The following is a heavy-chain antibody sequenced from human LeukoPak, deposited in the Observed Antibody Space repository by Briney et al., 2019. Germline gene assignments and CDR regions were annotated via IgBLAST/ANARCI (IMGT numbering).Heavy chain of an antibody. CDR2: IIPIFGTA. V-gene: IGHV1-69*13. J-gene: IGHJ5*02. CDR3: AQRGWDCSGGSCYLGPFDP. D-gene: IGHD2-15*01. CDR1: GGTFSSYA. Sequence: SVKVSCKASGGTFSSYAISWVRQAPGQGLEWMGGIIPIFGTANYAQKFQGRVTITADESTSTAYMELSSLRSEDTAVYYCAQRGWDCSGGSCYLGPFDPWGQGTLDTVSS.